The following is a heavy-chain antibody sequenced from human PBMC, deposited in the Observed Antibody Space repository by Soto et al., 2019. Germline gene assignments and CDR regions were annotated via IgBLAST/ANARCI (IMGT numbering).Heavy chain of an antibody. D-gene: IGHD6-19*01. CDR2: IYYSGST. CDR3: ARERGVAVADYYYYYYMDV. CDR1: GGSISSYY. J-gene: IGHJ6*03. V-gene: IGHV4-59*01. Sequence: QVQLQESGPGLVKPSETLSLTCTVSGGSISSYYWSWIRQPPGKGLEWIGYIYYSGSTNYNPSLKSRVTISVDTSKNQFSLKLSSVTAADTAVYYCARERGVAVADYYYYYYMDVWGKGTTVTVSS.